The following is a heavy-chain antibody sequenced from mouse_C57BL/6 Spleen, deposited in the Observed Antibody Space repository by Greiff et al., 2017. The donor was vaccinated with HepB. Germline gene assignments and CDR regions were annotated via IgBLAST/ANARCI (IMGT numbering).Heavy chain of an antibody. Sequence: QVQLQQPGAELVRPGSSVKLSCKASGYTFTSYWMHWVKQRPIQGLEWIGNIDPSDSETHYNQKFKDKATLTEDKSSSTAYMQLSSLTSEDSAFYYCARRDPWYFDVWGTGTTVTVSS. CDR3: ARRDPWYFDV. CDR2: IDPSDSET. D-gene: IGHD3-3*01. J-gene: IGHJ1*03. CDR1: GYTFTSYW. V-gene: IGHV1-52*01.